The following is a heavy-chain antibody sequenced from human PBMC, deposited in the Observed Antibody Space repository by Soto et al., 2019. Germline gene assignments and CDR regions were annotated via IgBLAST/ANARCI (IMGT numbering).Heavy chain of an antibody. CDR2: INHSGST. J-gene: IGHJ4*02. CDR3: ARGSIAAAGYYFDY. CDR1: GGSFSGYY. V-gene: IGHV4-34*01. Sequence: KPSETLSLTCAVYGGSFSGYYWSWIRQPPGKGLEWIGEINHSGSTNYNPSLKSRVTISVDTSKNQFSLKLSSVTAADTAVYYCARGSIAAAGYYFDYWGQGTLVTVS. D-gene: IGHD6-13*01.